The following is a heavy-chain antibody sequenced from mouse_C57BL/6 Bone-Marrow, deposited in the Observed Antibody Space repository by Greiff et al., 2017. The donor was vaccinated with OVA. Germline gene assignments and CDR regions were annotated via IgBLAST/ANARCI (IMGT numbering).Heavy chain of an antibody. CDR2: IYPGDGDT. V-gene: IGHV1-82*01. J-gene: IGHJ3*01. CDR1: GYAFSSSW. CDR3: SQATRAWFAY. D-gene: IGHD3-2*02. Sequence: LVESGPELVKPGASVKISCKASGYAFSSSWMNWVKQRPGKGLEWIGRIYPGDGDTNYNGKFKGKATLTADKSSSTAYMQLSSLTSEDSAVYFCSQATRAWFAYWGQGTLVTVSA.